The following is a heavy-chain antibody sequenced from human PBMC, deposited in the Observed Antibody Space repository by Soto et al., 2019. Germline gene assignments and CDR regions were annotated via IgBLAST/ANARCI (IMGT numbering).Heavy chain of an antibody. Sequence: QVQLVQSGAEVKKPGASVKVSCKASGYTFTSYGISWVRQAPGQGLEWMGWISAYNGNTNYAQKLQGRVTMTTDTPTSTAYMELRSLRSDDTAVYYCARVPGGHYYGSGDRNWFDPWGQGTLVTVSS. CDR3: ARVPGGHYYGSGDRNWFDP. CDR2: ISAYNGNT. CDR1: GYTFTSYG. D-gene: IGHD3-10*01. V-gene: IGHV1-18*01. J-gene: IGHJ5*02.